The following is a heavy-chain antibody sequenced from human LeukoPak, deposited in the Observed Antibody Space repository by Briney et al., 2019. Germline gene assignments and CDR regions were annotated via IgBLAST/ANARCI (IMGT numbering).Heavy chain of an antibody. J-gene: IGHJ4*02. D-gene: IGHD3-9*01. V-gene: IGHV3-23*01. Sequence: GGSLRLSCEASGFTFKIYGTSWVRQAPGKGLEWVSSLGISGGYTWYAGSVKGRFTISRDSSKNTLYLQMNSLGAEDTAVYYCARGGGGNSDFLTTYTGASLSFDYWGQGALVTVSS. CDR2: LGISGGYT. CDR1: GFTFKIYG. CDR3: ARGGGGNSDFLTTYTGASLSFDY.